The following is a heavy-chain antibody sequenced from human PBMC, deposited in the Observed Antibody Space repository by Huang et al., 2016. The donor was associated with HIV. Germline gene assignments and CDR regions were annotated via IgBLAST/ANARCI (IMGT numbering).Heavy chain of an antibody. CDR2: IIPIFGTT. CDR3: ARAALVNNQYFDY. D-gene: IGHD5-18*01. CDR1: EGTFSSYS. V-gene: IGHV1-69*13. J-gene: IGHJ4*02. Sequence: VHLIQSGAEVKKTGSSVRVSCRASEGTFSSYSIGWMRQVPGQGLEWMGGIIPIFGTTTYAQKFQGRVSIAADESTSTGYMDLNSLRSEDTAVYYCARAALVNNQYFDYWGQGTLVTVSS.